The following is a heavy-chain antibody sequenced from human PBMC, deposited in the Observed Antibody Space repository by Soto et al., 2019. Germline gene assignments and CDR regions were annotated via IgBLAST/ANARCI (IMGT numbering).Heavy chain of an antibody. Sequence: AASVKVSCKASGYTFTSYGISWVRQAPGQGLEWMGWISAYNGNTNYAQKLQGRVTMTTDTSTSTAYMELRSLRSDDTAVYYCARDPSPYCSGGSCSESPQPFDIWGQGTMVTVSS. CDR3: ARDPSPYCSGGSCSESPQPFDI. CDR1: GYTFTSYG. CDR2: ISAYNGNT. D-gene: IGHD2-15*01. V-gene: IGHV1-18*01. J-gene: IGHJ3*02.